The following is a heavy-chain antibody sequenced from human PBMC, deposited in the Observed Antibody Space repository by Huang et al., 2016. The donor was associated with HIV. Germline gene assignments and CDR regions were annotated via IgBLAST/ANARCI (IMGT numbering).Heavy chain of an antibody. Sequence: QVHLVQSGAEVKKPGASVKVSCQASGYTFTSYGVPWVRQAPGQGLGWMGWISGKNGCTHYAQKFHGRATMTTYTPTGTAYMALRSLSSDVTAVSYCARDGPSGFDRFAVVYYYYYLDVWGKGTTVTVSS. J-gene: IGHJ6*03. V-gene: IGHV1-18*01. CDR3: ARDGPSGFDRFAVVYYYYYLDV. D-gene: IGHD5-12*01. CDR2: ISGKNGCT. CDR1: GYTFTSYG.